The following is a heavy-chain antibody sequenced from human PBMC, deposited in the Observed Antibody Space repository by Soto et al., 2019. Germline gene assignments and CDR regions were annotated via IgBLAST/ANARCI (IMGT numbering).Heavy chain of an antibody. CDR3: AFLDTSLDFDF. J-gene: IGHJ4*02. CDR1: GFTFSSYS. Sequence: PGGSLRLSCAASGFTFSSYSMNWVRQAPGKGLEWVSYISSSSSTIYYAGSVKGRFTISRDNAKNSLYLQMNSLRASDTAIYYCAFLDTSLDFDFWGQGTLVTVSS. D-gene: IGHD3-3*02. V-gene: IGHV3-48*01. CDR2: ISSSSSTI.